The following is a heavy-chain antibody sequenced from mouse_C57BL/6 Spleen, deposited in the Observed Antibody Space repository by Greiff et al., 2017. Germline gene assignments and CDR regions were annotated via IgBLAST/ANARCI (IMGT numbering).Heavy chain of an antibody. D-gene: IGHD3-2*02. CDR1: GYAFSSSW. CDR2: IYPGDGDT. V-gene: IGHV1-82*01. CDR3: ARGAAQAKLGSCAY. Sequence: VMLQESGPELVKPGASVKISCKASGYAFSSSWMNWVKQRPGKGLEWIGRIYPGDGDTNYNGKFKGKATLTADKSSSTAYMHLSSLTSEASAVYFWARGAAQAKLGSCAYWGQGTLGTVSA. J-gene: IGHJ3*01.